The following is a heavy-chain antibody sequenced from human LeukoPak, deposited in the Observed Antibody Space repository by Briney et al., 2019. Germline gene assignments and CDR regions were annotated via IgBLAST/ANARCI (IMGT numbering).Heavy chain of an antibody. CDR1: GGSISSSSCY. Sequence: PSETLSLTCTVSGGSISSSSCYWGWIRQPPGKGLEWIGSIYYSGSTYYNPSLKSRVTISVDTSKNQFSLKLSSVTAADTAVYYCACYYYDILTGYFGYFDYWGQGTLVTVSS. V-gene: IGHV4-39*07. CDR2: IYYSGST. J-gene: IGHJ4*02. D-gene: IGHD3-9*01. CDR3: ACYYYDILTGYFGYFDY.